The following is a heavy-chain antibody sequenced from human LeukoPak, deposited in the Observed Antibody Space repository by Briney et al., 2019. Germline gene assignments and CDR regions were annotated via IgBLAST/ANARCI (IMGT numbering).Heavy chain of an antibody. CDR2: ISYDGSNK. CDR3: ARDRELIDY. D-gene: IGHD3-10*01. Sequence: GGSLRLSCAASGFTFSSYGMHWVRQAPGKGLEWVAVISYDGSNKNYADSVKGRFTIPRDNSKNTLYLQMNSLRVEDTAVYYCARDRELIDYWGQGTLVTVSS. CDR1: GFTFSSYG. J-gene: IGHJ4*02. V-gene: IGHV3-30*03.